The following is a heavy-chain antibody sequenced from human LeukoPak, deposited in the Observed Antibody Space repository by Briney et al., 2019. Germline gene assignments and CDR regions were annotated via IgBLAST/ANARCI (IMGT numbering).Heavy chain of an antibody. D-gene: IGHD3-10*02. Sequence: SETLSLTCAVDGGSFSGYYWSWIRQPPGKGLEWIGEINHSGSTNYNPSLKSRVTISVDTSKNQFSLKLSSVTAEDTAVYYCAELGITMIGGVWGKGTTVTISS. J-gene: IGHJ6*04. CDR2: INHSGST. CDR3: AELGITMIGGV. V-gene: IGHV4-34*01. CDR1: GGSFSGYY.